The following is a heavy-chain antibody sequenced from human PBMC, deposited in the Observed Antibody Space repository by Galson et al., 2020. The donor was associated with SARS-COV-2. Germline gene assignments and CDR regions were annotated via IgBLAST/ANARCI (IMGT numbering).Heavy chain of an antibody. CDR2: ITNSGDKS. V-gene: IGHV3-23*01. Sequence: GGSLRLSCTVSGYPFSYYAMSWVRQAPGKGLEWVSAITNSGDKSYYTDSVRGRFTISRDNSKSTLFLQMDSLRAEDTAVYYCTKHRTGWYLESWGQGTIVSVSS. D-gene: IGHD6-19*01. CDR1: GYPFSYYA. J-gene: IGHJ1*01. CDR3: TKHRTGWYLES.